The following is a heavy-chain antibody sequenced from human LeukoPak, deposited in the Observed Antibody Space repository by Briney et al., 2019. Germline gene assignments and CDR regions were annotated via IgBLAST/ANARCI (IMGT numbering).Heavy chain of an antibody. J-gene: IGHJ4*02. CDR3: ARVKVDTAMVWFDY. CDR1: GGSISSYY. CDR2: IYCSGST. D-gene: IGHD5-18*01. Sequence: PSETLSLTCTVSGGSISSYYWSWIRQPPGKGLEWIGYIYCSGSTNYNPSLKSRVTISVDTSKNQFSLKLSSVTAADTAVYYCARVKVDTAMVWFDYWGQGTLVTVSS. V-gene: IGHV4-59*01.